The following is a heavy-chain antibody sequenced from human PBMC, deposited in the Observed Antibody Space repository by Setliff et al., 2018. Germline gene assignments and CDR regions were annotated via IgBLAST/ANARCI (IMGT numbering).Heavy chain of an antibody. CDR2: IYYRGDT. Sequence: PSETLSLTCTVSGASLSSGTYYWGWIRQPPGKGLEWIGRIYYRGDTYYNASLKGRLTISVDTAQNQFSLRLTSVTAADTAVYYCARTGTYRYFDYWGQEALVTV. D-gene: IGHD1-1*01. J-gene: IGHJ4*02. V-gene: IGHV4-39*01. CDR3: ARTGTYRYFDY. CDR1: GASLSSGTYY.